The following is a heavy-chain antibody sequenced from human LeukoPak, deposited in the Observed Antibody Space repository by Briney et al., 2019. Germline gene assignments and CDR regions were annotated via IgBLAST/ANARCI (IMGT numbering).Heavy chain of an antibody. CDR3: ARARGGGWLRRDAFDI. V-gene: IGHV1-69*13. D-gene: IGHD5-18*01. CDR2: IIPIFGTA. CDR1: GYTFTTYG. J-gene: IGHJ3*02. Sequence: ASVKVSCKASGYTFTTYGISWVRQAPGQGLEWMGGIIPIFGTANYAQKFQGRVTITADESTSTAYMELSSLRSEETAVYYCARARGGGWLRRDAFDIWGQGTMVTVSS.